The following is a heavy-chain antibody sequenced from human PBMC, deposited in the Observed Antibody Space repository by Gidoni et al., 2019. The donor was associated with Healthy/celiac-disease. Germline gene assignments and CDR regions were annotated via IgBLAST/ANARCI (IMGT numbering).Heavy chain of an antibody. V-gene: IGHV3-49*05. CDR3: TRDPTYDYGGSASDY. D-gene: IGHD4-17*01. Sequence: EVQLVESGGGLVKPGRSLRLSCKASGFTFGDYAMSWFRQAPGKGLEWVGFIRSKAYGGTTEYAASVKGRFTISRDDSKSIAYLQMNSLKTEDTAVYYCTRDPTYDYGGSASDYWGQGTLVTVSS. CDR1: GFTFGDYA. J-gene: IGHJ4*02. CDR2: IRSKAYGGTT.